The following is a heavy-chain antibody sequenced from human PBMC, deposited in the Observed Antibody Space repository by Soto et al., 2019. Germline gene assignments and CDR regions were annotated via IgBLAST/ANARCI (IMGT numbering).Heavy chain of an antibody. CDR1: GFTFSSYA. CDR3: ARSGGITVVRGRYGMDV. J-gene: IGHJ6*02. CDR2: ISYDGSNK. Sequence: QVQLVESGGGVVQPGRSLRLSCAASGFTFSSYAMHWVRQAPGKGLEWVAVISYDGSNKYYADSVKGRFTISRDNSKNTLYLQMNSLRAEDTAVYYCARSGGITVVRGRYGMDVWGQGTTVTVSS. D-gene: IGHD3-10*01. V-gene: IGHV3-30-3*01.